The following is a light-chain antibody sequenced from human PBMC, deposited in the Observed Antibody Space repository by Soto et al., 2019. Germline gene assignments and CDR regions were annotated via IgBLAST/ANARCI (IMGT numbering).Light chain of an antibody. CDR3: QQRTDWHRT. V-gene: IGKV3-15*01. CDR2: GAS. CDR1: QSVSSN. Sequence: EIVMTQSPATLSVSPGERATLSCRASQSVSSNLAWYQQKPGQAPRLLIYGASTRATGIPARFSGSGSGTEFTLTISSLQSEDFAVYYCQQRTDWHRTFGQGTKVDIK. J-gene: IGKJ1*01.